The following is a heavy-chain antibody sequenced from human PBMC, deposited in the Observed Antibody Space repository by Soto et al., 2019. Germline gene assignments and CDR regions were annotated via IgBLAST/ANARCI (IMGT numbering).Heavy chain of an antibody. Sequence: PSETLSLTCAVYGGSFSGYYWSWIRQPPGKGLEWIGEINHSGSTNYNPSLKSRVTISVDTSKNQFSLKLSSVTAADTAVYYCARVNSRYFDYWGQATLVTVSS. J-gene: IGHJ4*02. D-gene: IGHD6-13*01. CDR3: ARVNSRYFDY. V-gene: IGHV4-34*01. CDR2: INHSGST. CDR1: GGSFSGYY.